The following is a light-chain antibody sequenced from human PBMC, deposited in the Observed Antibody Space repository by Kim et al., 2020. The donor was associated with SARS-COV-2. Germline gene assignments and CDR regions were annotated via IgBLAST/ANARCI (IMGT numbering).Light chain of an antibody. CDR2: GTS. J-gene: IGKJ2*01. CDR1: QSVSSNY. Sequence: SPGERATHSCRASQSVSSNYLAWYQQRPGQAPRLLIYGTSTRATDIPDRFSGSGSGTDFTLTISRLEPEDFAVYYCQQYGSSPPFTFGQGTKLEI. CDR3: QQYGSSPPFT. V-gene: IGKV3-20*01.